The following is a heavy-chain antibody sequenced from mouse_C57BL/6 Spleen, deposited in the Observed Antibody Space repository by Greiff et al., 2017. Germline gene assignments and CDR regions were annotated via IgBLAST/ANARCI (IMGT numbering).Heavy chain of an antibody. CDR1: GFTFSNYW. CDR3: TADVYYVYWYFGV. Sequence: DVKLVESGGGLVQPGGSMKLSCVASGFTFSNYWMNWVRQSPEKGLEWVAQIRLKSDNYATHYAVSGKGRFTISRADSKSSVYLHMYNLGAEDTGIYFCTADVYYVYWYFGVWGTGTTVTVSS. V-gene: IGHV6-3*01. CDR2: IRLKSDNYAT. J-gene: IGHJ1*03. D-gene: IGHD2-3*01.